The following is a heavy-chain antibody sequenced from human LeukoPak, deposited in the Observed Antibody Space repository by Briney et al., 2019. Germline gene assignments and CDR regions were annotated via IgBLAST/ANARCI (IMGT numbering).Heavy chain of an antibody. D-gene: IGHD6-13*01. Sequence: PSETLSLTCTVSGGSISSYYWSWIRQPPGKGLEWIGYIYYSGNTNYNPSLKSRVTISVDTSKNQFSLKLSSVTAADTAVYYCAAGGGTSSSWYIDYWGQGTLVTVSS. CDR3: AAGGGTSSSWYIDY. CDR2: IYYSGNT. J-gene: IGHJ4*02. CDR1: GGSISSYY. V-gene: IGHV4-59*08.